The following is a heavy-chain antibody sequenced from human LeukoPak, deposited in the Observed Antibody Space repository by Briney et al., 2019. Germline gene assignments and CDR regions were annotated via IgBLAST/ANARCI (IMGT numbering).Heavy chain of an antibody. Sequence: GGSLRLSCATSGFTFSTYAVSWVRQAPGKGLEWVSASSGSGSITYYADSVKGRFTISRDNSNNTLYLRMNSLRAEDTAVYYCAKDLSSGYYDAFDIWGQGTMVTVSS. J-gene: IGHJ3*02. V-gene: IGHV3-23*01. CDR1: GFTFSTYA. D-gene: IGHD3-22*01. CDR2: SSGSGSIT. CDR3: AKDLSSGYYDAFDI.